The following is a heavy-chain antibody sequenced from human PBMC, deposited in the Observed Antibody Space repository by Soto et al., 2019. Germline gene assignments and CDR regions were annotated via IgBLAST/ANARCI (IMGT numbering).Heavy chain of an antibody. CDR3: ASNTRYDPPDY. D-gene: IGHD3-16*01. Sequence: GGSLRLSCASSGFTFRSYAMSLVRQAPGKGLAWVSGISVSGGSTYYADSVKGRFTISRDNSKNTLYLQMNSLRAEDTAVYYCASNTRYDPPDYWGQGTLVTVSS. CDR1: GFTFRSYA. V-gene: IGHV3-23*01. J-gene: IGHJ4*02. CDR2: ISVSGGST.